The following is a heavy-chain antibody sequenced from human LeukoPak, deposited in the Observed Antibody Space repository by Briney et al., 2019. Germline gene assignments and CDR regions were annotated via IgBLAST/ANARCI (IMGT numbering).Heavy chain of an antibody. Sequence: SETLSLSCTVSGGSISSYYWTWIRQVAGKGLEWIGRIYTSGSTNYNPSLKSRVTISVDTSKNQFSLKLSSVTAADTAVYYCERDASPVTTLVSLDPWGQRTLVTVSS. CDR1: GGSISSYY. CDR2: IYTSGST. CDR3: ERDASPVTTLVSLDP. J-gene: IGHJ5*02. V-gene: IGHV4-4*07. D-gene: IGHD4-11*01.